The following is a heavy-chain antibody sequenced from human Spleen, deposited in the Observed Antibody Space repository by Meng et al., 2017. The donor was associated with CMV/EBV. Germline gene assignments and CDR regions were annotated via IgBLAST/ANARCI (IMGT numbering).Heavy chain of an antibody. CDR1: GSSFIAYY. Sequence: SGSSFIAYYLHWLRQAPGQGLEWMAWIDPTTGGAKHSQSFQGRVTVSSDTSNATIYMELTRLTSDDTAVYYCARGGRLGQSFNNWYMNYWGLGALVTVSS. D-gene: IGHD1/OR15-1a*01. CDR2: IDPTTGGA. J-gene: IGHJ4*02. CDR3: ARGGRLGQSFNNWYMNY. V-gene: IGHV1-2*02.